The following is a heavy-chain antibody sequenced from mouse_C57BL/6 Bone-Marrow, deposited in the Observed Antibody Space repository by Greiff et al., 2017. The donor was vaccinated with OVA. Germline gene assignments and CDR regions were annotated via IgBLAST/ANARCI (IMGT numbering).Heavy chain of an antibody. CDR3: AGSKGAY. CDR2: IYPRSGNT. D-gene: IGHD2-5*01. J-gene: IGHJ3*01. CDR1: GYTFTSYG. Sequence: QVQLQQSGAELARPGASVKLSCKASGYTFTSYGISWVKQRTGQGLEWIGEIYPRSGNTYYNEKFQGKATLTADKSSSTAYMELRSLTSEDSAVYYCAGSKGAYWGQGTLVTVSA. V-gene: IGHV1-81*01.